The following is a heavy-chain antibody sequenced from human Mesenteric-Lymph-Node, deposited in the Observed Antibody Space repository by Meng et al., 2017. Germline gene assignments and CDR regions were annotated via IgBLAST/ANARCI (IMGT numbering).Heavy chain of an antibody. V-gene: IGHV3-23*01. J-gene: IGHJ6*02. D-gene: IGHD2-8*01. CDR3: ARDRVLMVYAYYYYYGMDV. Sequence: GESLKISCAASGFTFSSYSMNWVRQAPGKGLEWVSSISSSGGRTYYADSVQGRFTISRDNSKNTLYLQMNSLRSEDTAVYYCARDRVLMVYAYYYYYGMDVWGQGTTVTVSS. CDR1: GFTFSSYS. CDR2: ISSSGGRT.